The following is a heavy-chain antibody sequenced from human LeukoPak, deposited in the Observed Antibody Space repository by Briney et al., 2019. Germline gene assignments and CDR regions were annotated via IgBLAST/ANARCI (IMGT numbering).Heavy chain of an antibody. D-gene: IGHD1-26*01. CDR2: IYPSGS. Sequence: SETLSPTCTVSGDSIGSNYWSWIRQPAGKGLEWIGRIYPSGSNYNPSLKSRVTISVDKSKNQFSLKLISVTAADTAMYYCAKSSGSYRPWGQGTLVTVSS. CDR1: GDSIGSNY. J-gene: IGHJ5*02. V-gene: IGHV4-4*07. CDR3: AKSSGSYRP.